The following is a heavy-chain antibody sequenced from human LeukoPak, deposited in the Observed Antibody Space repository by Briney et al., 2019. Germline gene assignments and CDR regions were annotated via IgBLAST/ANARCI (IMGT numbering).Heavy chain of an antibody. D-gene: IGHD2-15*01. CDR3: AKESVGQDYFDY. Sequence: GGSLRLSCAASGFTFTSYAMSWVRQAPGKGLEWVSGLSGSGGSTFYADSVEGRFTISRDNSKNTLYLQMNSLRAEDTAVYYCAKESVGQDYFDYWGQGIQVSVSS. CDR1: GFTFTSYA. V-gene: IGHV3-23*01. CDR2: LSGSGGST. J-gene: IGHJ4*02.